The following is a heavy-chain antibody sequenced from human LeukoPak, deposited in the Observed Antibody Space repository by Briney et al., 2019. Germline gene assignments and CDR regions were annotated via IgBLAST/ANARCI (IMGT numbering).Heavy chain of an antibody. D-gene: IGHD1-26*01. Sequence: GASVKVSCKASGYTFTGNYMHWVRQAPGQGLEWMGWINPNSGSTNYAQKFQGRVTMTRDTSISTAYMELSRLRSDDTAVFYCARGGLSGSYYDYLHHWGQGTLVTLST. J-gene: IGHJ1*01. CDR2: INPNSGST. CDR1: GYTFTGNY. CDR3: ARGGLSGSYYDYLHH. V-gene: IGHV1-2*02.